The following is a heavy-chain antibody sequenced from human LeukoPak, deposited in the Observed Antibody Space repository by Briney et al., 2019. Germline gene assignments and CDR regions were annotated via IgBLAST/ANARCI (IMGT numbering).Heavy chain of an antibody. CDR1: GFTFSSYA. CDR2: INGGGGST. Sequence: GGSLRLSCAASGFTFSSYAMNWVRQAPGKGLEWVSAINGGGGSTYSADSVKGRFTISRDNSKNTLYLQMSSLRAEDTAVYYCTKGTLTTGYSSWGQGTLVTVSS. V-gene: IGHV3-23*01. CDR3: TKGTLTTGYSS. J-gene: IGHJ5*02. D-gene: IGHD5-24*01.